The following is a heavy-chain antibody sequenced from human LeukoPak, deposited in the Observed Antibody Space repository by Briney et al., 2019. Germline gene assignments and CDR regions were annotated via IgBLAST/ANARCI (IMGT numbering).Heavy chain of an antibody. CDR3: AKYYAARSRSFDF. V-gene: IGHV3-23*01. CDR2: IGSGGDT. CDR1: GFTFSSYA. D-gene: IGHD3-10*01. J-gene: IGHJ4*02. Sequence: GGSLRLSCAASGFTFSSYAMTWVRQSPGKGLEWVSVIGSGGDTYSSDSVQGRFTISRDNSKNTLYLQMNSLRADDTAVYYCAKYYAARSRSFDFWGQGTLVTVSS.